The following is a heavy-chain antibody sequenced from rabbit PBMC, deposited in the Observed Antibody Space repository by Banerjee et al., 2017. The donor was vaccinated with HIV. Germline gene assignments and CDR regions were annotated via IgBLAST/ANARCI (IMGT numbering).Heavy chain of an antibody. CDR1: GFTLSSSYW. Sequence: QQQLVESGGGLVKPGGTLTLTCKASGFTLSSSYWICWVRQAPGKGLEWIACIYGDSSDWTAYASWAKGRFTISKTSSTTVTLQMTSLTAADTATYFCARGVNGDYSWAFNLWGPGTLVTVS. J-gene: IGHJ4*01. CDR2: IYGDSSDWT. V-gene: IGHV1S45*01. D-gene: IGHD2-1*01. CDR3: ARGVNGDYSWAFNL.